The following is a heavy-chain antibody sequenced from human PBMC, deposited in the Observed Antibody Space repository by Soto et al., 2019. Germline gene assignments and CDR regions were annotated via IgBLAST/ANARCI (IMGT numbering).Heavy chain of an antibody. J-gene: IGHJ6*02. CDR2: IYSNGDT. Sequence: SETPSLTCSVSSGSMNNGGYYWSWIRQLPGKGLEWIGYIYSNGDTYYNPSLKSRVTISVDTSKNQFSLNLTSVTAADTAVYYCARGGGSSSRYYYYALDVWGQGTTVTVSS. CDR1: SGSMNNGGYY. V-gene: IGHV4-31*03. CDR3: ARGGGSSSRYYYYALDV. D-gene: IGHD6-6*01.